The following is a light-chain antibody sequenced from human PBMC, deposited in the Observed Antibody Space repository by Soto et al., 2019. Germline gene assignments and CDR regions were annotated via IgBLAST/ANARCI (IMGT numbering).Light chain of an antibody. J-gene: IGKJ5*01. Sequence: EIVLTQSPATLSSSPGERATLSCRASQSVSSYLAWYQQKPGQAPRLLIYGASSRATGIPDRFSGSGSGTDFTLTISRLEPEDFAVYYCQQYGSPITFGQGTRLEIK. CDR3: QQYGSPIT. V-gene: IGKV3-20*01. CDR1: QSVSSY. CDR2: GAS.